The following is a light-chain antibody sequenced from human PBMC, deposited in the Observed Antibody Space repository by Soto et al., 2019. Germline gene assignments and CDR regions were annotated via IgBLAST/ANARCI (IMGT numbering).Light chain of an antibody. CDR1: QSVINSY. CDR2: GAS. Sequence: EIVLTQSPGTLSLSPGERATLSCRASQSVINSYLAWYQHKAGQAPRLLIYGASSRATGIPDKCSGSGSGTDFTRTISRLEPEEFAVYYCQQYGISPWTFGQGTKVEIK. V-gene: IGKV3-20*01. J-gene: IGKJ1*01. CDR3: QQYGISPWT.